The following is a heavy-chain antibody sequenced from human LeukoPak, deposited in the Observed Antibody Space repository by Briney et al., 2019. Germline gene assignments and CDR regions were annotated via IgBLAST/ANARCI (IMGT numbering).Heavy chain of an antibody. CDR3: ATLRDGYESDY. Sequence: PSETLSLTCTVSGGSISSYYWSWIRQPPGKGLGWIGYIYYSGSTNYNPSLKSRVTISADTSKNQFSLKLSSVTAADTATYYCATLRDGYESDYWGQGTLVTVSS. J-gene: IGHJ4*02. CDR1: GGSISSYY. V-gene: IGHV4-59*01. CDR2: IYYSGST. D-gene: IGHD5-24*01.